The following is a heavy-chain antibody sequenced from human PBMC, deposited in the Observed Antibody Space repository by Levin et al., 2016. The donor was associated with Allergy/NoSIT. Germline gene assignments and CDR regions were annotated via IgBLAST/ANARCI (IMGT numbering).Heavy chain of an antibody. Sequence: SVKVSCKASGGTFSSYAISWVRQAPGQGLEWMGGIIPILGIANYAQKFQGRVTITADKSTSTAYMELSSLRSEDTAVYYCARGYCSSTSCYEAYYYYYMDVWGKGTTVTVFS. CDR2: IIPILGIA. D-gene: IGHD2-2*01. CDR1: GGTFSSYA. V-gene: IGHV1-69*10. J-gene: IGHJ6*03. CDR3: ARGYCSSTSCYEAYYYYYMDV.